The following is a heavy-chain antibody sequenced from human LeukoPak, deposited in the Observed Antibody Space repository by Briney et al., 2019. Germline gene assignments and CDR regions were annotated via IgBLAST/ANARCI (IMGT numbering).Heavy chain of an antibody. CDR1: GFTFSNYA. D-gene: IGHD3-16*01. J-gene: IGHJ4*02. Sequence: AGSLTLSCAASGFTFSNYALSWVRQAPGKGLQWVSSISTRGSDTYYEDALKGRFTIPRDNAKQSLYLQMDSLRAEDTAVYYCARDWFGDFWGQGILVIVSS. V-gene: IGHV3-21*01. CDR2: ISTRGSDT. CDR3: ARDWFGDF.